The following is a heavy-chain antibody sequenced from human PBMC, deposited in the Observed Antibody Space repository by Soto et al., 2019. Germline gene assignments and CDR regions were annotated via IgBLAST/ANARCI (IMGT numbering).Heavy chain of an antibody. D-gene: IGHD3-9*01. CDR2: ISYDGSNK. CDR3: ATEDTYYDILTGHDSGNYGMDV. Sequence: AGGSLRLSCAASGFTFSSYAMHWVRQAPGKGLEWVAVISYDGSNKYYADSVKGRFTISRDNSKNTLYLQMNSLRAEDTAVYYCATEDTYYDILTGHDSGNYGMDVWGQGTTVTVSS. J-gene: IGHJ6*02. V-gene: IGHV3-30-3*01. CDR1: GFTFSSYA.